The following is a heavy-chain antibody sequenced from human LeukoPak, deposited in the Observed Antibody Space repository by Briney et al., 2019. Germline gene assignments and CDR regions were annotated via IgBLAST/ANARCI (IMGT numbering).Heavy chain of an antibody. Sequence: GGSLRPSCAASGFTFSSYAMSWVRQAPGKGLEWVSVISGSGGSTYYADSVKGRSTIFRDNSKNTLYLQMNSLRAEDTAVYYCAKESRSIQVWGTTFHYWGQGTLVTVSS. V-gene: IGHV3-23*01. D-gene: IGHD1-7*01. CDR2: ISGSGGST. CDR1: GFTFSSYA. CDR3: AKESRSIQVWGTTFHY. J-gene: IGHJ4*02.